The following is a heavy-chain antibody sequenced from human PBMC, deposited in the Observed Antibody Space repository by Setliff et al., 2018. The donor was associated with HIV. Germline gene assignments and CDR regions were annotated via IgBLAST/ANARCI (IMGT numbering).Heavy chain of an antibody. J-gene: IGHJ6*02. CDR1: GFTFRNYK. V-gene: IGHV3-21*01. Sequence: LRLSCAASGFTFRNYKFNWVRQAPGRGLEWVSSISIGSGGAIDYADSVQGRFTISRDNSKNSLYLQMNGLRVEDTGVYYCARDNLYYNLYDGSPVYGMDVWGQGTTVTSP. D-gene: IGHD3-3*01. CDR3: ARDNLYYNLYDGSPVYGMDV. CDR2: ISIGSGGAI.